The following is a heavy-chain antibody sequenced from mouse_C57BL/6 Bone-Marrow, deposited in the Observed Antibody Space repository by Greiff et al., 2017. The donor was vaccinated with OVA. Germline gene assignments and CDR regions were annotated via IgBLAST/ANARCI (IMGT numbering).Heavy chain of an antibody. Sequence: EVMLVESEGGLVQPGSSMKLSCTASGFTFSDYYMAWVRQVPEKGLEWVANINYDGSSTYYLDSLKSRFIISRDNAKNILYLQMSSLKSEDTATYYCAREGHMGQAMDYWGQGTSVTVSS. V-gene: IGHV5-16*01. CDR2: INYDGSST. J-gene: IGHJ4*01. D-gene: IGHD3-3*01. CDR3: AREGHMGQAMDY. CDR1: GFTFSDYY.